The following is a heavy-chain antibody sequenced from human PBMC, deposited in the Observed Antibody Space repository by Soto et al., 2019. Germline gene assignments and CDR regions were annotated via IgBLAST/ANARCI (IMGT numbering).Heavy chain of an antibody. CDR2: VYYSGNT. Sequence: QVQLQESGPGLVKPSQTLSLTCTVSGASISSGDYYWTWIRQHPGEGLEWIGYVYYSGNTEYNPSLKSRVTISVDTSKNQFSLKLRSVTAADTAVYYCARRRLVWFGELSQQGFDYWGQGTLVTVSS. D-gene: IGHD3-10*01. J-gene: IGHJ4*02. V-gene: IGHV4-31*03. CDR1: GASISSGDYY. CDR3: ARRRLVWFGELSQQGFDY.